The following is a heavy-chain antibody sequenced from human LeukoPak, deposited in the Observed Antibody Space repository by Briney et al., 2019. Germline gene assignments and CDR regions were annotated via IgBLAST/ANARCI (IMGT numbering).Heavy chain of an antibody. J-gene: IGHJ3*02. CDR3: AKAPLAYCGGDCYTSDAFDI. V-gene: IGHV3-23*01. D-gene: IGHD2-21*02. CDR2: ISGSGGST. Sequence: GGSLRLSCAASGFTFSSYAMSWVRQAPGKGLEWVPAISGSGGSTYYADSVKGRFTISRDNSKNTLYLQMNSLRAEDTAVYYCAKAPLAYCGGDCYTSDAFDIWGQGTMVTVSS. CDR1: GFTFSSYA.